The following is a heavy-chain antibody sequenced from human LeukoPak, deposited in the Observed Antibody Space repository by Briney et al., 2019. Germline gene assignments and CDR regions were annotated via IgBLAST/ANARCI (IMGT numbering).Heavy chain of an antibody. V-gene: IGHV3-21*04. CDR1: GFTFSSYS. CDR3: AKDSRGSGSPGWFDP. Sequence: GGSLRLSCAASGFTFSSYSMNWVRQAPGKGLEWVSSISSSSSYIYYADSVKGRFTISRDNAKNSLYLQMNSLRAEDTAVYYCAKDSRGSGSPGWFDPWGQGTLVTVSS. J-gene: IGHJ5*02. CDR2: ISSSSSYI. D-gene: IGHD3-10*01.